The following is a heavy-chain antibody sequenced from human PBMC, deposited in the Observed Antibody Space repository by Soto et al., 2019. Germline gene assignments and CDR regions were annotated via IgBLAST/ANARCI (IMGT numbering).Heavy chain of an antibody. D-gene: IGHD6-13*01. V-gene: IGHV3-30*18. CDR3: AKVLIAAAGTWWFDP. Sequence: QVQLVESGGGVVQPGMSLRLSCAASGFTFSSYGMHWVRQAPGKGLEWVAVISYDGSNKYYADSVKGRFTISRDNAKNTLYLQMNRLRAEDTAVYYCAKVLIAAAGTWWFDPWGQETLVTVSS. CDR1: GFTFSSYG. CDR2: ISYDGSNK. J-gene: IGHJ5*02.